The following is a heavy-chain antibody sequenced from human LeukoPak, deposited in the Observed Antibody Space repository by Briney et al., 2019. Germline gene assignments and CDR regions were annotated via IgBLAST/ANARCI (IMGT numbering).Heavy chain of an antibody. CDR2: IYYSGST. V-gene: IGHV4-59*08. D-gene: IGHD3-22*01. Sequence: PSETLSLTCTVSGGSISSYYWSWIRQPPGKGLEWIGYIYYSGSTNYNPSLKSRVTISVDTSKNQFSLKLSSVTAADTAVYYCARHDKNPNSSGYYYCYWGQGTLVTVSS. CDR1: GGSISSYY. CDR3: ARHDKNPNSSGYYYCY. J-gene: IGHJ4*02.